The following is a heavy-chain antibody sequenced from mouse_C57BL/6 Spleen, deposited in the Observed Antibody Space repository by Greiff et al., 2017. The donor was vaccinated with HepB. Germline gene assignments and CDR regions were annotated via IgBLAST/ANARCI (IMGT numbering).Heavy chain of an antibody. J-gene: IGHJ2*01. Sequence: LQQPGAELVRPGTSVKLSCKASGYTFTSYWMHWVKQRPGQGLEWIGVIDPSDSYTNYNQKFKGKATLTVDTSSSTAYMQLSSLTSEDSAVYYCARRGVYYGNYEGGFYFDYWGQGTTLTVSS. CDR2: IDPSDSYT. CDR3: ARRGVYYGNYEGGFYFDY. D-gene: IGHD2-1*01. CDR1: GYTFTSYW. V-gene: IGHV1-59*01.